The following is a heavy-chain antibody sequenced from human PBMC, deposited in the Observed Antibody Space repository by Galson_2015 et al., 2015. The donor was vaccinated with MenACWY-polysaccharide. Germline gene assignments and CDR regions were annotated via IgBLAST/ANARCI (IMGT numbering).Heavy chain of an antibody. J-gene: IGHJ4*02. CDR3: ARGYNIPTY. CDR1: GLTFGDHS. V-gene: IGHV3-49*03. D-gene: IGHD1-14*01. CDR2: IRNKASGGTI. Sequence: SLRLSCAPSGLTFGDHSMSWFRQAPGKGLEWVGFIRNKASGGTIEYGASVKGRFTISSDDSKSIAYLQMNSLKSEDTAVYFCARGYNIPTYWGQGTLVTVSS.